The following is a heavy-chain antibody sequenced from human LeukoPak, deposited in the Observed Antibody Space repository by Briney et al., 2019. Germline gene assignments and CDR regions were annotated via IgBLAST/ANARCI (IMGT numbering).Heavy chain of an antibody. D-gene: IGHD5-18*01. Sequence: GGSLRLSCAASGFTFSSYAMSWVRQAPGKGLEWVSAISGSGGSTYYADSVKGRFTISRDNSKNTLYLQMNSLRAEDTAVYYCARGAGRSSYSYGYHPFDYWGQGTLVTVSS. CDR2: ISGSGGST. CDR3: ARGAGRSSYSYGYHPFDY. CDR1: GFTFSSYA. V-gene: IGHV3-23*01. J-gene: IGHJ4*02.